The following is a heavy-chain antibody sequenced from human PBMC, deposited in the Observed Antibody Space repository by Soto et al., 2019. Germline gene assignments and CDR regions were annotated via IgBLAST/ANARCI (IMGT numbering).Heavy chain of an antibody. CDR2: ISSSSTI. CDR1: GFTFSSYS. J-gene: IGHJ6*02. Sequence: GGPLRLSCAASGFTFSSYSMNWVRQAPGKGLEWVSYISSSSTIYYADSVKGRFTISRDNAKNSLYLQMNSLRDEDTAVYYCARVIMDVWGQGTTVTVSS. CDR3: ARVIMDV. V-gene: IGHV3-48*02.